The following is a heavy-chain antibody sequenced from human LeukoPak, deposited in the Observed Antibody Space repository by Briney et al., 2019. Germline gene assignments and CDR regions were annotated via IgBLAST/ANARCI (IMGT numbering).Heavy chain of an antibody. V-gene: IGHV4-59*01. CDR3: ARDLVPAAIRAFDI. J-gene: IGHJ3*02. CDR2: VYYSGIT. CDR1: GGSISNYY. D-gene: IGHD2-2*01. Sequence: PSETLSLTCSVSGGSISNYYWSWIRQPPGRGLEWIGYVYYSGITNYNPSLKSRVTMSVDTSKNQFSLKLSSVIAADTAVYYCARDLVPAAIRAFDIWGQGTMITVSS.